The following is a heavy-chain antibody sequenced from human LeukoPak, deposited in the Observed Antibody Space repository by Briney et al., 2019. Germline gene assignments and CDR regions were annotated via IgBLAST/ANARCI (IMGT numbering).Heavy chain of an antibody. Sequence: ASVKVSCKVSGYTPTELSMHWVRQAPGKGLEWMGGFDPEDGETIYAQKFQGRVTMTEDTSTDTAYMELSSLRSEDTAVYYCATGRILEWLPGPLPLDYWGQGTLVTVSS. J-gene: IGHJ4*02. CDR3: ATGRILEWLPGPLPLDY. CDR2: FDPEDGET. D-gene: IGHD3-3*01. V-gene: IGHV1-24*01. CDR1: GYTPTELS.